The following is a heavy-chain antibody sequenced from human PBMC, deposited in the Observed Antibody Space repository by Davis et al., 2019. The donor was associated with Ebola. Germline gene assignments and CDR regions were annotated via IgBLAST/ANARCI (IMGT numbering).Heavy chain of an antibody. CDR3: ARSSGWSTNDVFDI. CDR2: INHIGIT. Sequence: PSETLSLTCGVYGGSFTGYYWNWIRQSPGKGLEWIGEINHIGITYYNPSLKSRVTISLDTSKNQFSLKVRSVTAADTAVYYCARSSGWSTNDVFDIWGQGTLVTVSS. V-gene: IGHV4-34*01. J-gene: IGHJ3*02. D-gene: IGHD6-19*01. CDR1: GGSFTGYY.